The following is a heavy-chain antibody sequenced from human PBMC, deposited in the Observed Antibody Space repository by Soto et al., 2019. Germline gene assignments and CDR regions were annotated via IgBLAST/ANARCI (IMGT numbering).Heavy chain of an antibody. CDR2: IIPIFGTA. V-gene: IGHV1-69*01. CDR3: ARYRLWSSGYYPKDAFDI. Sequence: CKASGGTFSSYAISWVRQAPGQGLEWMGGIIPIFGTANYAQKFQGRVTITADESTSTAYMELSSLRSEDTAVYYCARYRLWSSGYYPKDAFDIWGQGTMVTVSS. CDR1: GGTFSSYA. J-gene: IGHJ3*02. D-gene: IGHD3-22*01.